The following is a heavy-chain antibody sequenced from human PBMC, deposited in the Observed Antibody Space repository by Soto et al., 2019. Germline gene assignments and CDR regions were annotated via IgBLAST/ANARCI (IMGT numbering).Heavy chain of an antibody. D-gene: IGHD4-17*01. Sequence: ASVKVSCKASRYTLSSYGISWVRQAPGQGLEWMGWISAYNGNTNYAQKLQGRVTMTTDTSTSTAYMELRSLRSDDTAVYYCAREKGYGDYFDYWGQGTLVTVSS. V-gene: IGHV1-18*01. CDR1: RYTLSSYG. J-gene: IGHJ4*02. CDR3: AREKGYGDYFDY. CDR2: ISAYNGNT.